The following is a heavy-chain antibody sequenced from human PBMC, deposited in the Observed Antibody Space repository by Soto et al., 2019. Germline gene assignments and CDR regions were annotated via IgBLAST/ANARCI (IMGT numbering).Heavy chain of an antibody. CDR1: GGSISSGGYS. CDR3: ARVPGP. J-gene: IGHJ5*02. CDR2: VYHSGST. D-gene: IGHD3-10*01. V-gene: IGHV4-30-2*01. Sequence: LQLQESGSGLVKPSQTLSLTCAVSGGSISSGGYSWSWIRQPPGKGLEWIGYVYHSGSTYYNPSLKSRVTISVDRAKNQFSLKLSSVTAADTAVYYCARVPGPWGQGTLVTVSS.